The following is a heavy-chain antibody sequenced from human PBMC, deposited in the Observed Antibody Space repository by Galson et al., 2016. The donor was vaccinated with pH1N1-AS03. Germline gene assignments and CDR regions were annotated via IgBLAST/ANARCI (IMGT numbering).Heavy chain of an antibody. CDR2: ISAYNGNT. CDR1: GYTFTNYG. Sequence: SVKVSCKASGYTFTNYGISWVRQAPGQGLEWMGWISAYNGNTNYAQKLQGRVTLTTDTSTSTAYMELRSLRSADTAVYYCARGWPDYGGDSFLGWDHWGQGSLVIVSS. V-gene: IGHV1-18*01. D-gene: IGHD4-23*01. CDR3: ARGWPDYGGDSFLGWDH. J-gene: IGHJ4*02.